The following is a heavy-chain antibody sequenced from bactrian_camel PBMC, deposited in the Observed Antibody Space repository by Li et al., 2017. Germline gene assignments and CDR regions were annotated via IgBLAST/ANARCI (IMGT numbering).Heavy chain of an antibody. J-gene: IGHJ4*01. D-gene: IGHD2*01. CDR1: GDTYC. CDR3: AYDLLGAYSYSLGY. V-gene: IGHV3S54*01. CDR2: INFGDGDT. Sequence: VESGGGSVQAGGSLRLSCAASGDTYCMGWFRQAPEKEREGVATINFGDGDTYYSDAVRGRFTISRDNAKNTLLLQLNSLKTEDTAMYYCAYDLLGAYSYSLGYWGQGTQVTVS.